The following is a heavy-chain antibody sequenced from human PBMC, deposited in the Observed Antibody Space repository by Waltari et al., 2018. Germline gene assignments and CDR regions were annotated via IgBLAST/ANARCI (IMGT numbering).Heavy chain of an antibody. CDR1: GFTVSSNY. V-gene: IGHV3-53*02. CDR3: ARERYDYDNYGGYFDS. Sequence: EVQLVETGGGLIQPGGSLRLSCAASGFTVSSNYMSWVRQAPGKGLEWVSLIYSGGGTYYADSVKGRFTIARDKSKNTLYLQMNSLRAEDTAMYYCARERYDYDNYGGYFDSWGQGTRVTVSS. D-gene: IGHD3-16*01. CDR2: IYSGGGT. J-gene: IGHJ4*02.